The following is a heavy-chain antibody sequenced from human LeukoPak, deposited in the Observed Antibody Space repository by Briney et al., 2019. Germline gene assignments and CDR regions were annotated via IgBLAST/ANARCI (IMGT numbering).Heavy chain of an antibody. J-gene: IGHJ4*02. D-gene: IGHD3-10*01. Sequence: SETLSLTCAVSGGSISSSDWWSWVRQPPGKGLEWIGEIYHSGSTNYNPSLKSRVTISIDKSKNQFSLMLRSVTAADTAVYYCARAPYYGSFDYWGQGTQVTVSS. CDR3: ARAPYYGSFDY. CDR2: IYHSGST. CDR1: GGSISSSDW. V-gene: IGHV4-4*02.